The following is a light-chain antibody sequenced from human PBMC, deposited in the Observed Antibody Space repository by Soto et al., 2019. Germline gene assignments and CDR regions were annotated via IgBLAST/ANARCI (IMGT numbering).Light chain of an antibody. J-gene: IGLJ1*01. Sequence: QSFLSQPPSASGTPGQRVTISCSGSSSNIGSINVNWYQHLPVTAAKLLIYTNNQRPSGVPYRFSGSKSGTSASLAIRGLQYADEDDYYCAPWDDRLXGRVVGTGTKVXV. CDR1: SSNIGSIN. V-gene: IGLV1-44*01. CDR2: TNN. CDR3: APWDDRLXGRV.